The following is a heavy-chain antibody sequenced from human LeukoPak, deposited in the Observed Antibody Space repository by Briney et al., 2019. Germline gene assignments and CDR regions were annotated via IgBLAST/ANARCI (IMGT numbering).Heavy chain of an antibody. CDR3: ARPLSSGSSGWYYFDY. D-gene: IGHD6-19*01. CDR2: ISASNGNT. V-gene: IGHV1-18*01. CDR1: GYTFTSYG. Sequence: ASVKGSCKASGYTFTSYGISWVRQAPGQGLEWRGWISASNGNTGYAQKVQGRVTVTTDSSTSTAYMEVRSLRSDDTAVYYCARPLSSGSSGWYYFDYWGQGTLVTVSS. J-gene: IGHJ4*02.